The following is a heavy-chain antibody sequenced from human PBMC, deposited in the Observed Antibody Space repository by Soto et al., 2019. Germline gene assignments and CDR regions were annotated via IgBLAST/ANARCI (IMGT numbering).Heavy chain of an antibody. V-gene: IGHV4-30-2*01. CDR1: GGSISSGGYS. J-gene: IGHJ5*02. CDR3: ARDQLEGNWFDP. D-gene: IGHD1-1*01. Sequence: SATLSLPCAVSGGSISSGGYSCNWIRQPPGKGLEWIGYIYHSGSTLYNPSLKSRVTISVDKSKNQFSLKLTSVSAADTAVYYCARDQLEGNWFDPWGQGTLVTVS. CDR2: IYHSGST.